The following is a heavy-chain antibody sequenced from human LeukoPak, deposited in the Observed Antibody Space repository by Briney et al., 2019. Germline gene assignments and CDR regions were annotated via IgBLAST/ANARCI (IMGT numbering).Heavy chain of an antibody. V-gene: IGHV3-23*01. CDR3: AKEDFWSDQKNFDY. CDR1: GFTFNNYA. Sequence: QPGGSLRLSCVASGFTFNNYAMCWVRQAPGKGLEWVSAIIRSGGSTYYADSVKGRFTISRDNSKNTLYLQMSSLRAEDTAVYYCAKEDFWSDQKNFDYWGQGTLVTVSS. CDR2: IIRSGGST. D-gene: IGHD3-3*01. J-gene: IGHJ4*02.